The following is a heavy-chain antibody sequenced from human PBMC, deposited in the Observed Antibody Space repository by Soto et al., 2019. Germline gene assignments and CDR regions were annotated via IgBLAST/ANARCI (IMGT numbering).Heavy chain of an antibody. D-gene: IGHD3-3*01. CDR1: GFTFTSSA. Sequence: ASVKVSCKASGFTFTSSAMQWVRQARGQRLEWIGWIVVGSGNTNYAQKFQERVTITRDMSTSTAYMELSSLRSEDTAVYYCAADYQYDFWSGSTAFDIWGRGTMVTISS. CDR3: AADYQYDFWSGSTAFDI. CDR2: IVVGSGNT. V-gene: IGHV1-58*02. J-gene: IGHJ3*02.